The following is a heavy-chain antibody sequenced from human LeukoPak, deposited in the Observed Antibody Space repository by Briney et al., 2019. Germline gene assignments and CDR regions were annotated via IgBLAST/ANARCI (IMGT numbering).Heavy chain of an antibody. Sequence: KPSETLSLTCIVSGGSVSSGSYYWGWIRQPPGKGLEWIGYIYYSGSTDYNPSLKSRVTISVDTSKNQFSLKLSSVTAADTAVYFCARGSGSGVPFDYWGQGTLVTVSS. CDR2: IYYSGST. D-gene: IGHD3-10*01. V-gene: IGHV4-61*01. J-gene: IGHJ4*02. CDR1: GGSVSSGSYY. CDR3: ARGSGSGVPFDY.